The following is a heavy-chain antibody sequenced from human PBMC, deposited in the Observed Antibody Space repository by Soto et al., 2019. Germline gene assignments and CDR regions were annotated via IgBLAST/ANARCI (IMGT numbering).Heavy chain of an antibody. CDR1: GFTFRNYG. CDR3: ARGNYDGSGVEDM. Sequence: QVQLVESGGGVVQPGRSLRLSCEASGFTFRNYGMHWVRQASGKGPEWVSVIWYDGSRKYYVDSVKGRFTISRDNSKNTLYLQMDSLRAEDTAVYFCARGNYDGSGVEDMWGQGTRVTISS. D-gene: IGHD3-22*01. CDR2: IWYDGSRK. J-gene: IGHJ6*02. V-gene: IGHV3-33*01.